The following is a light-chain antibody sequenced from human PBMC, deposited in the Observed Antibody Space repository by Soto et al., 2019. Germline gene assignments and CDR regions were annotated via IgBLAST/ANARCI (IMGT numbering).Light chain of an antibody. J-gene: IGLJ2*01. CDR1: SSDVGGYNY. V-gene: IGLV2-14*01. CDR3: SSYTGSSTYVL. CDR2: HVS. Sequence: QSALTQPAAVSGSPGQSITISCTGTSSDVGGYNYVSCYQQHPGKAPNLMIYHVSNRPSGVSNSFSGSKSGNTASLTISGLKAEDETDYYCSSYTGSSTYVLFGGGTKLTVL.